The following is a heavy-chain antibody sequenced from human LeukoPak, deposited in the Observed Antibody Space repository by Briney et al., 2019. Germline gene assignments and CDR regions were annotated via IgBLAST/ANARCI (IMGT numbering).Heavy chain of an antibody. D-gene: IGHD3-10*01. CDR2: INPNSGGT. Sequence: GGSLRLSCAASGFTFSSYGMHWVRQAPGQGLEWMGWINPNSGGTNYAQKFQGRVTMTRDTSISTAYMELSRLRSDDTAVYYCARADSDGSGTLPFWGQGTMITVSS. V-gene: IGHV1-2*02. CDR3: ARADSDGSGTLPF. J-gene: IGHJ3*01. CDR1: GFTFSSYG.